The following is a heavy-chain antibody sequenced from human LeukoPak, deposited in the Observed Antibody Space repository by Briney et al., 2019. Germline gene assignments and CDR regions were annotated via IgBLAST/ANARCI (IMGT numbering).Heavy chain of an antibody. CDR2: INAGNGNT. D-gene: IGHD6-19*01. Sequence: ASVKVSCKASGYTFTSYAMHWVRQAPGQRLEWMGWINAGNGNTKYSQKFQGRVTITRDTAASTDYMELSSLRSEDTAVYYCASDGGSSGWYDNYYYGMDVWGQGTTVTVSS. J-gene: IGHJ6*02. CDR3: ASDGGSSGWYDNYYYGMDV. V-gene: IGHV1-3*01. CDR1: GYTFTSYA.